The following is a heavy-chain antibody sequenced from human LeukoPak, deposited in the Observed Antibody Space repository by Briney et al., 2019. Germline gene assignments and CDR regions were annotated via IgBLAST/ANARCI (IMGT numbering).Heavy chain of an antibody. J-gene: IGHJ6*03. CDR1: GGSISSYY. CDR2: IYTSGST. V-gene: IGHV4-4*07. CDR3: ARHGRLNYSNPYYYYYMDV. D-gene: IGHD4-11*01. Sequence: SETLSLTCTVSGGSISSYYWSWIRQPAGKGLEWIGRIYTSGSTNYNPSLKSRVTMSVDTSKNQFSLKLSSVTAADTAVYYCARHGRLNYSNPYYYYYMDVWGKETTVTISS.